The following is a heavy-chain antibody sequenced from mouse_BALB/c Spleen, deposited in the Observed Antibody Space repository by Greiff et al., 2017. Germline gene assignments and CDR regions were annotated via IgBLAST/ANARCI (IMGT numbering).Heavy chain of an antibody. J-gene: IGHJ4*01. CDR3: ARDLWYMDY. Sequence: EVKLMESGGGLVQPGGSLKLSCAASGFTFSSYGMSWVRQTPDKRLELVATINSNGGSTYYPDSVKGRFTISRDNAKNTLYLQMSSLKSEDTAMYYCARDLWYMDYWGQGTSVTVSS. CDR2: INSNGGST. V-gene: IGHV5-6-3*01. CDR1: GFTFSSYG. D-gene: IGHD2-1*01.